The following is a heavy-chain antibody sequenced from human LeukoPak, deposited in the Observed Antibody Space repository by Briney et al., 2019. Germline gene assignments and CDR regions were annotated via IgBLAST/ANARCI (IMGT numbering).Heavy chain of an antibody. CDR2: ISSSSSYI. CDR1: GFTFSSYS. J-gene: IGHJ4*02. V-gene: IGHV3-21*01. Sequence: GGSLRLSCAASGFTFSSYSMNWVRQAPGKGLEWVSSISSSSSYIYYADSVKGRFTISRDNAKNSLYLQMNSLRAEDTAVYYCARSSVLRYFDWLGGDYFDYWGQGTLVTVSP. D-gene: IGHD3-9*01. CDR3: ARSSVLRYFDWLGGDYFDY.